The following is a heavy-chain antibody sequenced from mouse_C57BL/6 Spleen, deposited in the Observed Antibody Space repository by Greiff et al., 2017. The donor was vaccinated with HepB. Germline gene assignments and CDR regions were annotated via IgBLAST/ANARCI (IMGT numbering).Heavy chain of an antibody. J-gene: IGHJ2*01. CDR3: ARSDGSSYPFDY. Sequence: QVQLQQSGPELVKPGASVKISCKASGYAFSSSWMNWVKQRPGKGLEWIGRIYPGDGDTNYNGKFKGKATLTADKSSSTAYMQLSSLTSEDSAVYFCARSDGSSYPFDYWGQGTTLTVSS. CDR2: IYPGDGDT. CDR1: GYAFSSSW. V-gene: IGHV1-82*01. D-gene: IGHD1-1*01.